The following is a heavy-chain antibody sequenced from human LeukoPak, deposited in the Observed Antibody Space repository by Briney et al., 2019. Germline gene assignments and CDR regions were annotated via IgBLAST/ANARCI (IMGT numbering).Heavy chain of an antibody. V-gene: IGHV4-4*02. CDR1: IVSISSSKW. J-gene: IGHJ6*02. CDR3: ARQKWEQQGRDYYFNGLDV. CDR2: IYLYGTT. D-gene: IGHD1/OR15-1a*01. Sequence: KPSETLSLTCSVSIVSISSSKWWSWVRQSPVKGLEWIGEIYLYGTTNYNPSFTSRVTMSVDRSRNQFSLKLTSVTAADTAVYYCARQKWEQQGRDYYFNGLDVWGPGTTVIVSS.